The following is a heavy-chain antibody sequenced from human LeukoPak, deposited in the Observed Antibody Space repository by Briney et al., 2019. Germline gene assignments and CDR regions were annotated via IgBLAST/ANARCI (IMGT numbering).Heavy chain of an antibody. CDR3: ARVDRSSWPFYFDY. CDR1: GGPIGSYY. Sequence: SETLSLTCTVSGGPIGSYYWSWMRQPPGKGLEWIGHISYSGSANYNPSLKSRVTISVDTSKNQFSLTLSSVTAADTAVYYCARVDRSSWPFYFDYWGQGILVTVSS. V-gene: IGHV4-59*01. J-gene: IGHJ4*02. CDR2: ISYSGSA. D-gene: IGHD6-13*01.